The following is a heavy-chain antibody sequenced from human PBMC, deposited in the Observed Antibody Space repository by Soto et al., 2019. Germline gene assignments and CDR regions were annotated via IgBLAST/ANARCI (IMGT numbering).Heavy chain of an antibody. CDR2: INAGNGNT. J-gene: IGHJ5*02. CDR3: ARDPISDYSNYRNWFDP. CDR1: GYTFTSYA. Sequence: GASVKVSCKASGYTFTSYAMHWVRQAPGQRLEWMGWINAGNGNTKYSQKFQGRVTITRDTSASTAYMELSSLRSEDTAVYYCARDPISDYSNYRNWFDPWGQGTLVTVSS. D-gene: IGHD4-4*01. V-gene: IGHV1-3*01.